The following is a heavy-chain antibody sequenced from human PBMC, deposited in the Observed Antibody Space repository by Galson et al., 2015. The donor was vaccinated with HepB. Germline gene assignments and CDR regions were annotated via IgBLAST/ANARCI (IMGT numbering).Heavy chain of an antibody. D-gene: IGHD6-19*01. Sequence: SLRLSCAASGFTFSSYAMHWVRQAPGKGLEWVAVISYDGSNKYYADSVKGRFTISRDNSKNTLYLQMNSLRAEDTAVYYCAREGSSGWYLGHDAFDIWVQVTMVTVSS. CDR2: ISYDGSNK. J-gene: IGHJ3*02. V-gene: IGHV3-30-3*01. CDR1: GFTFSSYA. CDR3: AREGSSGWYLGHDAFDI.